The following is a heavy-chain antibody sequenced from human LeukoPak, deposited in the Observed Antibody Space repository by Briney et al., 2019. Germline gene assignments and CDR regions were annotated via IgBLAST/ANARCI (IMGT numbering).Heavy chain of an antibody. V-gene: IGHV7-4-1*02. D-gene: IGHD3-22*01. J-gene: IGHJ5*02. Sequence: ASVKVSCKPSGYTFTSFPINWVRQAPGQGLEWMGWINTTTGNPTYAQGLTGQFVFSLDTSVSTAYLQITSLKAEDIGVYYCARDESFHDSSGHHTYFGHWGQGTQVTVSS. CDR2: INTTTGNP. CDR1: GYTFTSFP. CDR3: ARDESFHDSSGHHTYFGH.